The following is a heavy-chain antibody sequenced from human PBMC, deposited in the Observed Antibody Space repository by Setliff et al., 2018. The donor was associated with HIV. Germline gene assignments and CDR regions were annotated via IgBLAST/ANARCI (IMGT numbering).Heavy chain of an antibody. D-gene: IGHD2-2*01. CDR1: GGSISSGSYY. V-gene: IGHV4-61*02. J-gene: IGHJ6*03. Sequence: PSETLSLTCSVSGGSISSGSYYWTWIRQPAGKGLEWIGRIYTSGSTNYNPSLKSRVTMSVDTSKNQFSLKLSSVTAADTAVYYCARGSDCDATTCGDYYYMDVWGKGTTVPVSS. CDR3: ARGSDCDATTCGDYYYMDV. CDR2: IYTSGST.